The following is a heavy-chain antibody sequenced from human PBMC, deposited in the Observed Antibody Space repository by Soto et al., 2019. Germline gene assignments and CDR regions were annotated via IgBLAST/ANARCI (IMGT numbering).Heavy chain of an antibody. V-gene: IGHV3-30*18. D-gene: IGHD5-18*01. Sequence: QVQLVESGGGVVQPGRSLRLSCAASGFTFSSYGMHWVRQAPGKGLEWVAVISYDGSNKYYADSVKGRFTISRDNSKNTLYLQMNSLRAEDTAVYYCAKDNTAMVTRGMDVWGQGTTVTVSS. CDR3: AKDNTAMVTRGMDV. CDR2: ISYDGSNK. CDR1: GFTFSSYG. J-gene: IGHJ6*02.